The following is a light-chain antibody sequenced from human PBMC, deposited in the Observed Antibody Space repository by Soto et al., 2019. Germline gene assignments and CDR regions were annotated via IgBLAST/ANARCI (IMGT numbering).Light chain of an antibody. CDR1: SSNIGSNY. Sequence: QSVLTQPPSASGTPGQRVTISCSGSSSNIGSNYVYWYQQLPGTAPKLLIYRNNQRPSGVPDRFSGSKYGTSASLAISGLRTEDESDYYCAARDDSLSGPVFGRGTKLTVL. J-gene: IGLJ3*02. CDR3: AARDDSLSGPV. V-gene: IGLV1-47*01. CDR2: RNN.